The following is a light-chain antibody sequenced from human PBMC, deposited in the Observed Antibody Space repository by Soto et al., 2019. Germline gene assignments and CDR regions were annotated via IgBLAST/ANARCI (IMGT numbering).Light chain of an antibody. J-gene: IGKJ3*01. V-gene: IGKV3-15*01. CDR1: QSVGSN. CDR3: QRYNEWLLFT. Sequence: EIVMTQSPATLSVSPGERATLSCRASQSVGSNLAWYQQRPGQAPRLLIYGASTRATGIPARFSGSGSGTEFTLTITSLQSEDFALYYCQRYNEWLLFTFGPGTRVDIK. CDR2: GAS.